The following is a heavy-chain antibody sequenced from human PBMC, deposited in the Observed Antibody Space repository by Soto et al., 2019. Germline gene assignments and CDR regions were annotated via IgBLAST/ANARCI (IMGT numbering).Heavy chain of an antibody. Sequence: GALRVCWGGSGGTIGNLGGGWVRQEEGKWLYLVAGSSSSVRRKYYAASVKGRFTISRDNSKSTLYRQRDSLSADDTAVYYCAQVAKYGVFFEFYGSWVQGSWVTVSS. V-gene: IGHV3-23*01. CDR3: AQVAKYGVFFEFYGS. J-gene: IGHJ5*02. D-gene: IGHD3-10*01. CDR1: GGTIGNLG. CDR2: SSSSVRRK.